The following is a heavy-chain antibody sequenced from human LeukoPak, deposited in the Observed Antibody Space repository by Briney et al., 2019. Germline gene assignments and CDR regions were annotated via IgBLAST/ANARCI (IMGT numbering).Heavy chain of an antibody. Sequence: SETLSLTCTVSGGSISSYYWSWIRQPPGKGLEWIGYIYYSGSTDYNPSLKSRVTISVDTSKNQFSLKLSSVTAADTAVYYCARDRGYYDSSGYYSWGQGTLVTVSS. V-gene: IGHV4-59*12. CDR1: GGSISSYY. CDR2: IYYSGST. J-gene: IGHJ5*02. D-gene: IGHD3-22*01. CDR3: ARDRGYYDSSGYYS.